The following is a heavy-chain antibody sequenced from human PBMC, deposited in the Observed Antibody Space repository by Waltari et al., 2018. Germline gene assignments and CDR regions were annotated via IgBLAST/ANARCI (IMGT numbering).Heavy chain of an antibody. Sequence: QLQLQESGPGLVKPSETLSLTCTVSSGSISSSSYYWGWIRQPPGKGLEWIGSIYYSGSTYYNPSLKSRVTISVDTSKNQFSLKLSSVTAADTAVYYCASRKWLPHDAFDIWGQGTMVTVSS. CDR2: IYYSGST. CDR3: ASRKWLPHDAFDI. J-gene: IGHJ3*02. V-gene: IGHV4-39*01. D-gene: IGHD5-12*01. CDR1: SGSISSSSYY.